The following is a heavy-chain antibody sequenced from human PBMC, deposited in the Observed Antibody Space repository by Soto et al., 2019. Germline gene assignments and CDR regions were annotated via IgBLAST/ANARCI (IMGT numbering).Heavy chain of an antibody. D-gene: IGHD3-22*01. V-gene: IGHV1-46*01. J-gene: IGHJ6*02. CDR2: INPSGGST. CDR3: ARGLDSSGYYLYYYGMDV. Sequence: ASVKVSCKASGYTFTSYYMHWVREAPGQGLEWMGIINPSGGSTSYAQKFQGRVTMTRDTSTSTVYMELSSLRSEDTAVYYCARGLDSSGYYLYYYGMDVWGQGTTVTVS. CDR1: GYTFTSYY.